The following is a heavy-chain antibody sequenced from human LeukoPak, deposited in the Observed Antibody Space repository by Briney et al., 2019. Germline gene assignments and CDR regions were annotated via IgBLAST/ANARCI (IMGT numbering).Heavy chain of an antibody. CDR3: ARGRTGAAALDF. Sequence: SETLSLTCAVYGGSFSGHYWTWIRQAPGKGLEWIGKSTHTGSTNYNPSLESRVTISVDTSKNQFSLKLTSVSAADTAVYHCARGRTGAAALDFWGPGTLVTVSS. J-gene: IGHJ4*02. CDR1: GGSFSGHY. D-gene: IGHD2-2*01. CDR2: STHTGST. V-gene: IGHV4-34*01.